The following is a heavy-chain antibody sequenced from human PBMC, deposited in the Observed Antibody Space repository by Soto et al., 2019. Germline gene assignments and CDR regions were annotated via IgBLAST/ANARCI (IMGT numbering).Heavy chain of an antibody. CDR1: GFSFSNIW. D-gene: IGHD6-19*01. J-gene: IGHJ4*02. Sequence: SLRLSCAASGFSFSNIWMKWVRQAPGKGLDWVANINQDGSEKYYVDSVKGRFTISRDNAKNSLYLQMNSLRAEDTAVYYCARGSAWAFDYWGQGTLVTVSS. CDR2: INQDGSEK. V-gene: IGHV3-7*01. CDR3: ARGSAWAFDY.